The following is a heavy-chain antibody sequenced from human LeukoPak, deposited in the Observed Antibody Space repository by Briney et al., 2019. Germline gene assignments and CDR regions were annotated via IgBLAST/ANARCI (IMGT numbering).Heavy chain of an antibody. J-gene: IGHJ4*02. D-gene: IGHD2-15*01. CDR3: ARGARYCSGGSCYYNY. CDR1: GYSFTSYW. V-gene: IGHV5-51*01. Sequence: GESLKISCRGSGYSFTSYWIGWVRQMPGKGLEWMGIIYPGDSDTRYSPSFQGQVTISADKSISTAYLQWSSLKASDTAMYYCARGARYCSGGSCYYNYWGQGTLVTVSS. CDR2: IYPGDSDT.